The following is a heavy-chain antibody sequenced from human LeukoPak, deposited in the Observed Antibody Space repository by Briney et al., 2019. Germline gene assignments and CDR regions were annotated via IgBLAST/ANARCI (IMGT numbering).Heavy chain of an antibody. CDR1: GFSFGNFW. V-gene: IGHV3-7*01. D-gene: IGHD2-8*02. CDR3: ARLFGGVTTFDY. Sequence: GGSLRLSCAASGFSFGNFWMSWVRQAPGRGLQWVASMKGDGSPTYYVDSVKGRFFISRDNARNSLYLQMNSLRAEDTAVYYCARLFGGVTTFDYWGQGALVTVSS. CDR2: MKGDGSPT. J-gene: IGHJ4*02.